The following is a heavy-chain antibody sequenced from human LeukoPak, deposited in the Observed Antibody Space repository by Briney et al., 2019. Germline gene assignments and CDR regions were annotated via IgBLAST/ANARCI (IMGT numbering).Heavy chain of an antibody. CDR3: ARTRVVAATLYYFDY. CDR2: IYTSGST. Sequence: SETLSLTCTVSGGSISSYYWSWIRQPAGKGLEWIGRIYTSGSTNYNPSLKSRVTMSVDTSKNQFSLKLSSVTAADTAVYYCARTRVVAATLYYFDYWGQGTLVTVSP. J-gene: IGHJ4*02. V-gene: IGHV4-4*07. CDR1: GGSISSYY. D-gene: IGHD2-15*01.